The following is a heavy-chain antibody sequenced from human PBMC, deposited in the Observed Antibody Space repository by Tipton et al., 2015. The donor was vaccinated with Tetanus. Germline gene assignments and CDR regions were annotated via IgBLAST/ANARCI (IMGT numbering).Heavy chain of an antibody. V-gene: IGHV3-74*01. Sequence: SLRLSCAASGFTFSSYWMHWVRQAPGKGLVWVSRINSDGSSTSYADSVKGRFTISRDNAKNTLYLQMNSLRAEDTAVYYCARPNLLDYYGDLEYFQHWGQGTLVTVSS. CDR2: INSDGSST. D-gene: IGHD4-17*01. J-gene: IGHJ1*01. CDR1: GFTFSSYW. CDR3: ARPNLLDYYGDLEYFQH.